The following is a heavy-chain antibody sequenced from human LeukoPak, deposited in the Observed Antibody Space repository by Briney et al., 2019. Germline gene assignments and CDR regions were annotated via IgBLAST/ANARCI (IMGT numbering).Heavy chain of an antibody. CDR2: IKFVGNEK. CDR3: ARLDEAFDN. D-gene: IGHD5-24*01. CDR1: GFSFSRYW. V-gene: IGHV3-7*01. Sequence: GGSLRLSCTAPGFSFSRYWLSWVRQAPGKGLEWVANIKFVGNEKYYVDSVRGRFTISRDNAKNSLYLQMNSLRAEDTAIYYCARLDEAFDNWGQGTLVTVSS. J-gene: IGHJ4*02.